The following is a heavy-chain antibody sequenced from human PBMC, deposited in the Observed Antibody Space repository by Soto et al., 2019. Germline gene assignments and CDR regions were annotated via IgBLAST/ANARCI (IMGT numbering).Heavy chain of an antibody. Sequence: PRESLKISCKTSGYIFTTYWIGWVRQMPGKGLEWMAIIHPGGSDTRYSPSVQGQVTMSVDKSISTAYLQWSSLKASDAAVYHCARGNVANYFEPWGQGTLVTVSS. CDR2: IHPGGSDT. D-gene: IGHD1-7*01. CDR1: GYIFTTYW. J-gene: IGHJ5*02. V-gene: IGHV5-51*01. CDR3: ARGNVANYFEP.